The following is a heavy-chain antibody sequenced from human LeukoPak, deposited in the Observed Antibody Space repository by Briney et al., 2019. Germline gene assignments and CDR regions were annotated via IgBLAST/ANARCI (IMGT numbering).Heavy chain of an antibody. CDR3: ARAPIVVVSTPSFDT. CDR1: GGSISSSSYY. V-gene: IGHV4-39*07. J-gene: IGHJ4*02. Sequence: PSETLSLTCTVSGGSISSSSYYWGWIRQPPGKGLEWIGSIYYSGSTYYNPSLKSRVTISVDTSSDQFSLRLTSVTAADTAVYYCARAPIVVVSTPSFDTWGQGILVTVSS. CDR2: IYYSGST. D-gene: IGHD3-22*01.